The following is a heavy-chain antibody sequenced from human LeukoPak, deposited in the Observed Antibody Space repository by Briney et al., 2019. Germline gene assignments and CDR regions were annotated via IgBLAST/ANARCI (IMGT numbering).Heavy chain of an antibody. Sequence: PGGSLRLSCAVSGFTFSSDWMTWVRQAPGKGLEWVANIKEDGSESYYVDSVKGRITISRDNTKNSLYLQMNSLRAEDTAVYYCARFPRDPWRFDYWGQGTLVTVSS. V-gene: IGHV3-7*03. CDR2: IKEDGSES. D-gene: IGHD5-12*01. CDR1: GFTFSSDW. CDR3: ARFPRDPWRFDY. J-gene: IGHJ4*02.